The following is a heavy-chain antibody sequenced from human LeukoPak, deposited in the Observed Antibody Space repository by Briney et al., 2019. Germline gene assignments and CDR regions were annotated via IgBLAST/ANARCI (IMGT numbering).Heavy chain of an antibody. CDR3: GYGRTWYFDY. CDR2: INQEGRQK. V-gene: IGHV3-7*01. CDR1: GFTFSSYA. Sequence: GGSLRLSCAASGFTFSSYAMSWVRQVPGKGLEWVASINQEGRQKYHVDSVKGGFTISRDNAENSLYLQMNSLGVEDTALYYCGYGRTWYFDYGGQGTLVTVSS. D-gene: IGHD6-13*01. J-gene: IGHJ4*02.